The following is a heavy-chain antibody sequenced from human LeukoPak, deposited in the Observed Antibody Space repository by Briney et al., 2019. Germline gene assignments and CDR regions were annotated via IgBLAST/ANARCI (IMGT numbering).Heavy chain of an antibody. J-gene: IGHJ4*02. CDR3: ARVRWYCSSTSCWNYYFDY. V-gene: IGHV3-7*03. CDR2: IKQDGSEK. Sequence: GGSLRLSCAASGFTFSSYWMSWVRQAPGKGLEWVANIKQDGSEKYYVDSVKGRFTISRDNAKNSLYLQMNSLRAEDTAVYYCARVRWYCSSTSCWNYYFDYWGQGTLVTVSS. CDR1: GFTFSSYW. D-gene: IGHD2-2*01.